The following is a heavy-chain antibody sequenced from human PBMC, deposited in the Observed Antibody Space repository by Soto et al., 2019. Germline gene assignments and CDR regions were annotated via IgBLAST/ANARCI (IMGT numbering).Heavy chain of an antibody. CDR2: IIPIFGTA. Sequence: QVQLVQSGAEVKKPGSSVKVSCRASGGTFSSYAISWVRQAPGQGLEWMGGIIPIFGTANYAQKFQGRVTITADESTSTAYMELSSLRSEDTAVYYCARENSSSSLYYYYGMDVWGQGTTVTVSS. D-gene: IGHD6-6*01. V-gene: IGHV1-69*01. J-gene: IGHJ6*02. CDR1: GGTFSSYA. CDR3: ARENSSSSLYYYYGMDV.